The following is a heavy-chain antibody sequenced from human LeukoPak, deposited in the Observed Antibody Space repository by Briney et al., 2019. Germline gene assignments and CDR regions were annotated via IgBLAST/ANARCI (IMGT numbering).Heavy chain of an antibody. CDR3: ARVAVRGSNFDY. CDR1: GGSFSGYY. D-gene: IGHD3-10*01. Sequence: PSETLSLTCAVYGGSFSGYYWSWIRQPPGKGLEWIGYIYYSGSTYYNPSLKSRVTISVDTSKNQFSLKLSSVTAADTAVYYCARVAVRGSNFDYWGQGTLVTVSS. CDR2: IYYSGST. J-gene: IGHJ4*02. V-gene: IGHV4-34*01.